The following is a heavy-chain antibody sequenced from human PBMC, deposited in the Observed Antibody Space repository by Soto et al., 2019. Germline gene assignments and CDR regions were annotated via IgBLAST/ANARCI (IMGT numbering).Heavy chain of an antibody. Sequence: GGSLRLSCAASGFIFPDYSMTWIRQAPGKGLEWVSYISIGDETTHYADPSKGRFIVSRDNAKKVLFLQVLGLRVDDTAVYYCAREAKRRDGYNFDSWGRGALVTVSS. D-gene: IGHD5-12*01. CDR3: AREAKRRDGYNFDS. J-gene: IGHJ4*02. V-gene: IGHV3-11*01. CDR1: GFIFPDYS. CDR2: ISIGDETT.